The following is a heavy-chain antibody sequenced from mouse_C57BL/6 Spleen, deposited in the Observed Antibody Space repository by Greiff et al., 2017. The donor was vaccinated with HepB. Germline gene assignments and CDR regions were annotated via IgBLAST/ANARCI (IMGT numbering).Heavy chain of an antibody. D-gene: IGHD1-2*01. J-gene: IGHJ3*01. V-gene: IGHV3-6*01. Sequence: DVKLQESGPGLVKPSQSLSLTCSVTGYSITSGYYWNWIRQFPGNKLEWMGYISYDGSNNYNPSLKNRISITRDTSKNQFFLKLNSVTTEDTATYYCARGPLYGGFAYWGQGTLVTVSA. CDR2: ISYDGSN. CDR3: ARGPLYGGFAY. CDR1: GYSITSGYY.